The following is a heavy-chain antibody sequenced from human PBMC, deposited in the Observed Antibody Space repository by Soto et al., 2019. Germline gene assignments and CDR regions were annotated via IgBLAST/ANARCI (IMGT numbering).Heavy chain of an antibody. V-gene: IGHV3-23*01. Sequence: EVQLLESGGGLVQPGGSLRLSCAASGFTFISYAMSWVRQAPGKGLEWVSAISGSGGSTHYADSVKGRFTISREKPKNTLYLLAESLRAEATALSYCATRDSPLAYCGGDRVFDYLGHGTLVTVSA. CDR3: ATRDSPLAYCGGDRVFDY. J-gene: IGHJ4*01. CDR2: ISGSGGST. D-gene: IGHD2-21*02. CDR1: GFTFISYA.